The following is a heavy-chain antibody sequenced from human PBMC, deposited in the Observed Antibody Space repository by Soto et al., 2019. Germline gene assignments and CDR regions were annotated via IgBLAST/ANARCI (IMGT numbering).Heavy chain of an antibody. CDR1: GGSISSYY. D-gene: IGHD6-13*01. V-gene: IGHV4-59*01. CDR2: IYYSGST. CDR3: ARVIKQQLVPGYYYYYYGMDV. Sequence: SSETLSLTCTVSGGSISSYYWSWIRQPPGKGLEWIGYIYYSGSTNYNPSLKSRVTISVDTSKNQFSLKLSSVTAADTAVYYCARVIKQQLVPGYYYYYYGMDVWGQGTTVTVSS. J-gene: IGHJ6*02.